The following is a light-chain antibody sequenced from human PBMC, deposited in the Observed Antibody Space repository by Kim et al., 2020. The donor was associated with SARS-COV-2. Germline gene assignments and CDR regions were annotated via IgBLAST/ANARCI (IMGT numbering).Light chain of an antibody. CDR3: MRGHENI. V-gene: IGKV2-30*01. J-gene: IGKJ2*01. CDR1: QTLVYSDGNTY. CDR2: DVS. Sequence: DIVMTQSPLSLPVTLGQPASISCRSSQTLVYSDGNTYLHWFQQRPGQSPRRLIYDVSKRDSGVPDRFSGSGSGTHFTLKISRVEAEDIGVYYCMRGHENIFGQGTKLEI.